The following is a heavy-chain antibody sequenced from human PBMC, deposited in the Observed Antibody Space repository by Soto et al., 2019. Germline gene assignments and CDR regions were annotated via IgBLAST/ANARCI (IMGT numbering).Heavy chain of an antibody. CDR3: STRAYDTNGYYRFDP. CDR2: INHSGRV. V-gene: IGHV4-34*01. Sequence: SETLSLTCAVYGGSFSGHSWTWIRQSPGKGLEWIGDINHSGRVNYSPTLKSRVTISLDTSKNQFSLTLSAVTAADTAMYYCSTRAYDTNGYYRFDPWGQGTLVTVS. D-gene: IGHD3-22*01. CDR1: GGSFSGHS. J-gene: IGHJ5*01.